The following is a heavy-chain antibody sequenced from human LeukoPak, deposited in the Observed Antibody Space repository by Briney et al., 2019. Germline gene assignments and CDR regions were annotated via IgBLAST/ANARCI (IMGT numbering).Heavy chain of an antibody. CDR2: INHSGST. D-gene: IGHD6-6*01. Sequence: SETLSLTCAVYGGSFSGYYWSWIRQPPGKGLEWIGEINHSGSTNYNPSLKSRVTISVDTSKNQFSLKLSSVTAADTAVYYCARVSSDAFDIWGQGTLVIISS. J-gene: IGHJ3*02. CDR1: GGSFSGYY. CDR3: ARVSSDAFDI. V-gene: IGHV4-34*01.